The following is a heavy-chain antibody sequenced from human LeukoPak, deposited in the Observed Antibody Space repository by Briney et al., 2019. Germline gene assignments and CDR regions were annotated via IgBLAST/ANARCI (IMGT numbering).Heavy chain of an antibody. J-gene: IGHJ4*02. CDR3: ARKAWQWLARTAPFDY. CDR2: INHSGST. CDR1: GGSSSGYY. V-gene: IGHV4-34*01. D-gene: IGHD6-19*01. Sequence: SETLSLTCAVYGGSSSGYYWSWIRQPPGKGLEWIGEINHSGSTNYNPSLKSRVTISVDTSKNQFSLKLSSVTAADTAVYYCARKAWQWLARTAPFDYWGQGTLVTVSS.